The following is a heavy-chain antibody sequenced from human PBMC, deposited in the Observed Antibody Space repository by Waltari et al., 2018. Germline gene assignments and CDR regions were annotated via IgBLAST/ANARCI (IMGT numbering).Heavy chain of an antibody. D-gene: IGHD1-26*01. CDR1: GFTFNSYS. CDR2: LSGSGAST. V-gene: IGHV3-23*01. J-gene: IGHJ4*02. Sequence: EMQLLGSGGGLVQPGGSLRLSCAASGFTFNSYSMHCVRRGPGKGLEWVSGLSGSGASTYYADSVKGRFTISRDNSKNILYLQMNSLRIDDTALYYCAKSPTYSGNSYYFDYWGQGSLVTVSS. CDR3: AKSPTYSGNSYYFDY.